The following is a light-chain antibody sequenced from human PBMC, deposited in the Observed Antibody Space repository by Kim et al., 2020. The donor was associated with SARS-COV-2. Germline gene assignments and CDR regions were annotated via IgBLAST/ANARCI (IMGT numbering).Light chain of an antibody. Sequence: DIQMTQSPSSLSASVGDRVTITCRASQAVFNNLGWYQQRPGKRPILLIYEASTLQSGVPSRFSGSGFGTDFTLTISSLQPEDFATYYSESNVRAGFTFGGGTTGDIK. V-gene: IGKV1-27*01. CDR1: QAVFNN. CDR2: EAS. CDR3: ESNVRAGFT. J-gene: IGKJ4*01.